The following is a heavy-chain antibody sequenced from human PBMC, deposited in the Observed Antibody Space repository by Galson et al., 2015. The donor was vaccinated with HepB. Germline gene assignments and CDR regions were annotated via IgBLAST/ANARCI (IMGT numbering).Heavy chain of an antibody. J-gene: IGHJ5*02. V-gene: IGHV6-1*01. Sequence: CAISGDSVFTNGVGCNWIRQSPSRALEWLGRTYYSSTWRHDYAVSVDSRITINLDTSVNHFTLQLNSVTPEDKAMYYCARGRNGGLDGWGQGTLVTVSS. CDR2: TYYSSTWRH. CDR1: GDSVFTNGVG. CDR3: ARGRNGGLDG. D-gene: IGHD3-16*01.